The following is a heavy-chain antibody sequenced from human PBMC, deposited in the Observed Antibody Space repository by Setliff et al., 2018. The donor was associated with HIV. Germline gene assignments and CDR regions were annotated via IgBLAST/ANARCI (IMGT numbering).Heavy chain of an antibody. D-gene: IGHD3-9*01. J-gene: IGHJ3*02. V-gene: IGHV3-30*02. Sequence: GGSLRLSCAASGFTFSSYGMHWVRQAPGKGLEWVAVIWYDGSNKYYADSVKGRFTISRDNSKNTLYLQMNSLRAEDTAVYYCAKGGRVYDILTGSTWAPDAFDIWGQGTVVTVSS. CDR3: AKGGRVYDILTGSTWAPDAFDI. CDR2: IWYDGSNK. CDR1: GFTFSSYG.